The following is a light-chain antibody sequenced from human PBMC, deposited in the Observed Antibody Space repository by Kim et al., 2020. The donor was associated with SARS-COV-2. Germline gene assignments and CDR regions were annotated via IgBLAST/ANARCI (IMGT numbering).Light chain of an antibody. CDR2: DVS. Sequence: GQSVTISCTGTSRDVGGYNYVSWYQQHPGKAPKRMIYDVSKRPSGVPDRFSGSKSGNTASLTISGLQAEDEADYYCCSYAGSYTWVFGGGTQLTVL. V-gene: IGLV2-11*01. J-gene: IGLJ3*02. CDR1: SRDVGGYNY. CDR3: CSYAGSYTWV.